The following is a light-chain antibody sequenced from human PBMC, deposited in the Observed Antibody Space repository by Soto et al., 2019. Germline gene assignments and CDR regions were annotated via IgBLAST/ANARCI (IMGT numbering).Light chain of an antibody. CDR3: HHRSNWPPEDT. V-gene: IGKV3-11*01. CDR1: QPINTY. J-gene: IGKJ2*01. Sequence: EVLLTQSPATLSFTPGESATLSCRASQPINTYLGWYQQKSGQSPRLLIYDASNRAADIPARFSASGFGTDFTLTIRSLKPEDFGTYYCHHRSNWPPEDTFGHGTKLEI. CDR2: DAS.